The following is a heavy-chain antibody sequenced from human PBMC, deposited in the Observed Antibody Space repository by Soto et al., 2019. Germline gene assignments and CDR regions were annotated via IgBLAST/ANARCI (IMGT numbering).Heavy chain of an antibody. V-gene: IGHV1-2*04. D-gene: IGHD3-3*01. Sequence: ASVKVSCKASGYTFTGYYMHWVRQAPGQGLEWMGWINPNSGGTNYAQKFQGWVTMTRDTSISTAYMELSRLRSDDTAVYYCARGDTIFGVVTSGYYGMDVWGQGXTVTVYS. J-gene: IGHJ6*02. CDR1: GYTFTGYY. CDR2: INPNSGGT. CDR3: ARGDTIFGVVTSGYYGMDV.